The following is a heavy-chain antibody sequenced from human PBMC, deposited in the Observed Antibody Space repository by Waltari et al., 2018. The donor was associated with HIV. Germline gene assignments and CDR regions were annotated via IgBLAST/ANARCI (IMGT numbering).Heavy chain of an antibody. V-gene: IGHV4-59*01. J-gene: IGHJ3*02. Sequence: QVQLQESGPGLVKPSETLSLTCTVSGGSISSYYWSWIRQPPGKGLEWIGYIYYSGSTNYNPSLKSRGTISVDTSKNQFSLKLSSVTAADTAVYYCARVPYDSSGLDAFDIWGQGTMVTVSS. CDR3: ARVPYDSSGLDAFDI. CDR2: IYYSGST. CDR1: GGSISSYY. D-gene: IGHD3-22*01.